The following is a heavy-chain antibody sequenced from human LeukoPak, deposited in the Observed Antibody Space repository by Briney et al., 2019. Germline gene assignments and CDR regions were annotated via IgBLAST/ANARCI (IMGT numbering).Heavy chain of an antibody. CDR1: GFTFSSYG. V-gene: IGHV3-30*18. D-gene: IGHD1-26*01. Sequence: GGSLRLPCAASGFTFSSYGMHWVRQAPGKGLEWVAVISYDGSNKYYADSVKGRFTISRDNSKNTLYLQMNSLRAEDTAVYYCAKGLGRTYFDYWGQGTLVTVSS. CDR2: ISYDGSNK. CDR3: AKGLGRTYFDY. J-gene: IGHJ4*02.